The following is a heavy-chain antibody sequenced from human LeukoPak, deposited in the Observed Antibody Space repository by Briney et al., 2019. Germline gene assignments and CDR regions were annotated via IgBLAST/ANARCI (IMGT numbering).Heavy chain of an antibody. D-gene: IGHD3-22*01. CDR1: GFTFSSYA. J-gene: IGHJ4*02. Sequence: GGSLRLSCAASGFTFSSYAMSWVRQAPGKGLVWVSRINSDGSSTSYADSVKGRFTISRDNAKNTLYLQMNSLRAEDTAVYYCARAYYYDSSGYYHFDYWGQGTLVTVSS. CDR2: INSDGSST. CDR3: ARAYYYDSSGYYHFDY. V-gene: IGHV3-74*01.